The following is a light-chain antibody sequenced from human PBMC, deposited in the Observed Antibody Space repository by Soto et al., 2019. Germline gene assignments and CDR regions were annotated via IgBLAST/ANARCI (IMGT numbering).Light chain of an antibody. J-gene: IGKJ1*01. CDR1: QSVSNNY. CDR2: DAS. V-gene: IGKV3-20*01. CDR3: QQYSNSPLT. Sequence: EIVLTHSPGTLSLSPGERATLSCRASQSVSNNYLAWYQQKPGQAPRLVIYDASTRATGIPDRFSASGSGTDVTLTISRLEPKDFAVYFCQQYSNSPLTFGQGTKVEIK.